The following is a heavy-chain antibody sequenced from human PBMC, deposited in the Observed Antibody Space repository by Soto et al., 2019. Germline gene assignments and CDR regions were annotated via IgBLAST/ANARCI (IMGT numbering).Heavy chain of an antibody. Sequence: SETLSLTCAVSGGSISSSNWWSWVRQPPGKGLEWIGEIYHSGSTNYNPSLKSRVTISVDKSKNQFSLKLSSVTAADTAVYYCARDLMVFVSDPSRGAHYGIDVPGQGSTVIVSS. D-gene: IGHD3-10*01. J-gene: IGHJ6*02. CDR2: IYHSGST. CDR3: ARDLMVFVSDPSRGAHYGIDV. V-gene: IGHV4-4*02. CDR1: GGSISSSNW.